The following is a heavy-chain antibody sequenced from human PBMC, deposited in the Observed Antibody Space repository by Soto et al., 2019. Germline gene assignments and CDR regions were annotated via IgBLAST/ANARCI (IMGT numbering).Heavy chain of an antibody. D-gene: IGHD6-6*01. Sequence: QLQLQESGPGLVKPLETLSLTCTVSGGSISSSSYYWGWIRQPPGKRLEWIGSIYYSGSTYYNPSLKSRFTMSVNTSKNQFSLKLSSVTAADTAVYYCASHNEYSSSSDWFDPWGQGTLVTVSS. CDR3: ASHNEYSSSSDWFDP. CDR2: IYYSGST. V-gene: IGHV4-39*01. J-gene: IGHJ5*02. CDR1: GGSISSSSYY.